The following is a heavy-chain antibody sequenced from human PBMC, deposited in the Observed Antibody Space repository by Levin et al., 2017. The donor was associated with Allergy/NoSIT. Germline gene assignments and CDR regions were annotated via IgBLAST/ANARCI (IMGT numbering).Heavy chain of an antibody. Sequence: GESLKISCKASGYTFTGYYMHWVRQAPGQGLEWMGWINPNSGGTNYAQKFQGWVTMTRDTSISTAYMELSRLRSDDTAVYYCARDLTYYDFWSDPPAPYGMDVWGQGTTVTVSS. CDR3: ARDLTYYDFWSDPPAPYGMDV. CDR2: INPNSGGT. V-gene: IGHV1-2*04. CDR1: GYTFTGYY. J-gene: IGHJ6*02. D-gene: IGHD3-3*01.